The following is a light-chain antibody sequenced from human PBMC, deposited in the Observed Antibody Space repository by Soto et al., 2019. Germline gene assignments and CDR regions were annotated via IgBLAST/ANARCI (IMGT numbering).Light chain of an antibody. CDR1: QGIRND. CDR3: LQQSSYPPLT. Sequence: DIQMTQSPSSLSASVGDRVTITCRASQGIRNDLVWFQQNPGKAPNRLIYAASSLQSGVPSRFSGSGSGTEFTLTVSSLQPEDFATYYCLQQSSYPPLTFGGRTRVEIK. V-gene: IGKV1-17*01. J-gene: IGKJ4*01. CDR2: AAS.